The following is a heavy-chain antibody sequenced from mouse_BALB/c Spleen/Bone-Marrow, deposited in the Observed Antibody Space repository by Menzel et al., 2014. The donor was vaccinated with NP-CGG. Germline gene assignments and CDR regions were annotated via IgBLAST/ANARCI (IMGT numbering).Heavy chain of an antibody. CDR1: GFSLTSYG. CDR2: IWAGGGS. J-gene: IGHJ3*01. V-gene: IGHV2-9*02. Sequence: VQLQQSGPGLVAPSQSLSITCSVSGFSLTSYGVHWVRQPPGKGLEWLGVIWAGGGSIYNSALMSRLSISKDNSKSQVFLKVNSLQTDDTAIYYCARGTPPWFPSWGQATLVAVSA. CDR3: ARGTPPWFPS.